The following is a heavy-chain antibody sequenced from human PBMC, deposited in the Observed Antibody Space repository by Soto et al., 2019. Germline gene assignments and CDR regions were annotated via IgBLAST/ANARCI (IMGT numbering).Heavy chain of an antibody. V-gene: IGHV1-18*01. CDR1: GYTFTCYG. CDR3: ARDVVVVTASMFGFDY. J-gene: IGHJ4*02. CDR2: ISAYNGNT. Sequence: VKVSCKASGYTFTCYGISWVRQAPGQGLEWMGWISAYNGNTNYAQKLQGRVTMTTDTSTSTAYMELRSLRSDDTAVYYCARDVVVVTASMFGFDYWGQGTLVTVSS. D-gene: IGHD2-21*02.